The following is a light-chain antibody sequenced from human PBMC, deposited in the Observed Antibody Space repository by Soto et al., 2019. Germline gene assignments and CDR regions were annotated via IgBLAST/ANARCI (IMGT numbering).Light chain of an antibody. V-gene: IGKV3-11*01. CDR1: QSIXSY. J-gene: IGKJ4*02. Sequence: TQFPVTLSVSPGESATLACRASQSIXSYFAWYQPKPGQAPRVLXYDASNRAAGIPARLSGSGSGTDFTLTISSLEPEDFAVYYCQQRSDWTLTFGGGTKVDIK. CDR3: QQRSDWTLT. CDR2: DAS.